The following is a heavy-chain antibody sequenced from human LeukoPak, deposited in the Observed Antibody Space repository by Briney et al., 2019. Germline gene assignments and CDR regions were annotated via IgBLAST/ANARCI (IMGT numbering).Heavy chain of an antibody. CDR2: IYSGGST. V-gene: IGHV3-53*05. CDR3: ARDLEFPYYYGSGSLTTLYYYGMDV. Sequence: PGGSLRLSCAASGFTVSSNYMSWVRQAPGKGLEWVSVIYSGGSTYYADSVKGRFTISRDNSKNTLYLQMNSLRAEDTAVYYCARDLEFPYYYGSGSLTTLYYYGMDVWGQGTTVTVSS. D-gene: IGHD3-10*01. CDR1: GFTVSSNY. J-gene: IGHJ6*02.